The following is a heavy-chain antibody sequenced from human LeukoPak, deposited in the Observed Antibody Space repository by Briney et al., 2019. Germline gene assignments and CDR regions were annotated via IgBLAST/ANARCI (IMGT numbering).Heavy chain of an antibody. D-gene: IGHD3-10*01. CDR2: ISGSGGST. CDR1: GFTLSSYA. CDR3: AKRGSGGVFDY. V-gene: IGHV3-23*01. J-gene: IGHJ4*02. Sequence: GGSLRLSCAVSGFTLSSYAMSWVRQAPGKGLEWVSAISGSGGSTYYADSVKGRFTISRDNSKNTLYLQMNSLRAEDTAVYYCAKRGSGGVFDYWGQRTLVTVSS.